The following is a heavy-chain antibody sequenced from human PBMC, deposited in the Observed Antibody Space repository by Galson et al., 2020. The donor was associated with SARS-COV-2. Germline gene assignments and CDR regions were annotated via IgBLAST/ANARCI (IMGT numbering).Heavy chain of an antibody. D-gene: IGHD2-15*01. V-gene: IGHV4-34*01. Sequence: ETLSLTCAVYGASLGGYYWTWVRQSPDKGLEWIGEINHSGSTNYNPSLKSRVTISVDTSRNEFYLRLTSLTAADTAVYYCARRVVVAAIGRWGQGALVTVSS. CDR2: INHSGST. CDR1: GASLGGYY. J-gene: IGHJ4*02. CDR3: ARRVVVAAIGR.